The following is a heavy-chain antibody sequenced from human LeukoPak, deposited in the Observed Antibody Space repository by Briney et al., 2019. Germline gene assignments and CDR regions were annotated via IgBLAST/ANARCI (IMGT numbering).Heavy chain of an antibody. CDR3: ARGVGSSNFDY. CDR2: ISSSSSYI. V-gene: IGHV3-21*01. D-gene: IGHD1-26*01. CDR1: GFTFSSYS. J-gene: IGHJ4*02. Sequence: GGSLRLSCAASGFTFSSYSMNWVRQAPGEGLEWVSSISSSSSYIYYADSVKGRFTISRDNAKNSLYLQMNSLRAEDTAVYYCARGVGSSNFDYWGQGTLVTVSS.